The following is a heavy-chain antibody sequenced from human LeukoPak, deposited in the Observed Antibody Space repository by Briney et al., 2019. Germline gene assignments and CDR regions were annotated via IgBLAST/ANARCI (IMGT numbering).Heavy chain of an antibody. J-gene: IGHJ4*02. CDR2: IYSDDSDT. CDR1: GYSFTKDW. CDR3: VRRSGYHFDY. D-gene: IGHD5-12*01. V-gene: IGHV5-51*01. Sequence: GESLKISCQGSGYSFTKDWIGWVRQMPGKGLEWMAIIYSDDSDTRYRPSFQGQVTISADKSISTAYLQWSSLKASDTAMYYCVRRSGYHFDYWGQGTLVTVPS.